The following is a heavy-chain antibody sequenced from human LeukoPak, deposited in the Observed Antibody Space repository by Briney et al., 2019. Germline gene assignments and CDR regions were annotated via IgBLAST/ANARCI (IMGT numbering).Heavy chain of an antibody. CDR3: ARGPKRLWVRGVILDY. V-gene: IGHV4-34*01. J-gene: IGHJ4*02. Sequence: SETLSLTCAVYGGSFSGYYWSWIRQPPGKGLEWIGEINHSGSTNYNPSLKSRVTISVDTSKNQFSLKLSSVTAADTAVYYCARGPKRLWVRGVILDYWGQGTLVTVSS. CDR1: GGSFSGYY. CDR2: INHSGST. D-gene: IGHD3-10*01.